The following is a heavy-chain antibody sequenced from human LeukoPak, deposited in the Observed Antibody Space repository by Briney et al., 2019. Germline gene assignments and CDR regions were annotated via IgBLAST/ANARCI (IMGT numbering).Heavy chain of an antibody. V-gene: IGHV4-39*01. CDR2: IYYSGST. D-gene: IGHD2-2*01. Sequence: SETLSLTCTVSGGSIGSTTYYWGWIRQPPGKGLEWIGSIYYSGSTYYNPSLKSRVTISVDTSKNQFSLKLSSATAADTAVYYCARNPDQYYFDYWGQGTLVTVSS. CDR3: ARNPDQYYFDY. CDR1: GGSIGSTTYY. J-gene: IGHJ4*02.